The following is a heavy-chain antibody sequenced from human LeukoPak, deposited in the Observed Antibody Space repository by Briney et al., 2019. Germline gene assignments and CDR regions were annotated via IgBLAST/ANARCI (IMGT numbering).Heavy chain of an antibody. CDR2: IIPIFGTA. CDR1: GYTFTSYA. Sequence: ASVKVSCKASGYTFTSYAISWVRQAPGQGLEWMGGIIPIFGTANYAQKFQGRVTITADKSTSTAYMELSSLRSEDTAVYYCARGPYCGGDCSLPYNWFDPWGQGTLVTVSS. J-gene: IGHJ5*02. V-gene: IGHV1-69*06. D-gene: IGHD2-21*02. CDR3: ARGPYCGGDCSLPYNWFDP.